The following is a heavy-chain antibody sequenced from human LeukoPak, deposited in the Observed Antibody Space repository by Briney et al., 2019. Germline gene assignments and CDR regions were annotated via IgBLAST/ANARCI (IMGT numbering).Heavy chain of an antibody. J-gene: IGHJ4*02. V-gene: IGHV3-23*01. CDR2: ISGSGGST. CDR1: GFTFSSYA. CDR3: AKGGYCGGDCYHIDY. Sequence: GGSLRLSCAASGFTFSSYAMSWVRQAPGKGLEWVSAISGSGGSTHYADSVKGRFTISRDNSKNTLYLQMNSLRAEDTAVYYCAKGGYCGGDCYHIDYWGQGTLVTVSS. D-gene: IGHD2-21*02.